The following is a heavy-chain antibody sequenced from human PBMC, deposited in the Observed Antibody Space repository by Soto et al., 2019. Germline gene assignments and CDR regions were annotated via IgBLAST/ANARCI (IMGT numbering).Heavy chain of an antibody. V-gene: IGHV3-7*01. J-gene: IGHJ3*02. CDR1: GFTFSGYW. CDR3: ARDGGIAARIGAFDI. CDR2: IKQDGSEK. D-gene: IGHD6-6*01. Sequence: EVQLVESGGGLVQPGGSLRLSCAASGFTFSGYWMSWVRQAPGKGLEWVANIKQDGSEKYYVDSVKGRFTISRDNAKNSLYLQMNSLRAEDTAVYYCARDGGIAARIGAFDIWGQGTMVTVSS.